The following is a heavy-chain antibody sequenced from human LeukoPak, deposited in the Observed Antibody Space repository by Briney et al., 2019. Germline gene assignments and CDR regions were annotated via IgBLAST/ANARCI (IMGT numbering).Heavy chain of an antibody. CDR2: IYYSGST. Sequence: PSETLSLTCTVSGGSISSYYWSWIRQPPGKGLEWIGYIYYSGSTNYNPSLKSRVTISVDTSKNQFSLKPSSVTAADTAVYYCARDLRVVGAQYNWFDPWGQGTLVTVSS. CDR3: ARDLRVVGAQYNWFDP. V-gene: IGHV4-59*01. J-gene: IGHJ5*02. D-gene: IGHD2-15*01. CDR1: GGSISSYY.